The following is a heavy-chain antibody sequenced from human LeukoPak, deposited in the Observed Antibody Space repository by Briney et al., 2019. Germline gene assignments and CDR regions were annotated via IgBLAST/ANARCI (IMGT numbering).Heavy chain of an antibody. CDR1: GGSFSGYY. D-gene: IGHD2-2*02. CDR2: INHSGST. V-gene: IGHV4-34*01. CDR3: ARALSYCSSTSCYTGYYFDY. Sequence: HSETLSLTCAVYGGSFSGYYWSWIRQPPGKGLEWIGEINHSGSTNYNPSLKSRVTISVDTSKNQFSLKLSSVTAADTAVYYCARALSYCSSTSCYTGYYFDYWGQGTLVTVSS. J-gene: IGHJ4*02.